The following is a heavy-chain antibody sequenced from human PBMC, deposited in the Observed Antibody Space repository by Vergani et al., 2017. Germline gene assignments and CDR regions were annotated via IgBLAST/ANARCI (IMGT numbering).Heavy chain of an antibody. CDR1: GGSFSGYY. V-gene: IGHV4-34*01. CDR3: ARAWRDYDILTGYVTAYFDY. J-gene: IGHJ4*02. CDR2: IYYSGST. Sequence: QVQLQQWGAGLLKPSETLSLTCAVYGGSFSGYYWSWIRQPPGKGLEWIGSIYYSGSTNYNPSLKSRVTISVDTSKNQFSLKLSSVTAADTAVYYCARAWRDYDILTGYVTAYFDYWGQGTLVTVSS. D-gene: IGHD3-9*01.